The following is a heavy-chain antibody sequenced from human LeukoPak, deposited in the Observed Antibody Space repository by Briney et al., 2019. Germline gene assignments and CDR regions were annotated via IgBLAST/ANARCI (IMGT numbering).Heavy chain of an antibody. D-gene: IGHD2-15*01. CDR2: IKKTEIET. Sequence: GGSLRLSCAGSGFIFSNSWMSWVRQAPGKGLEWVAYIKKTEIETYYVDSVKGRFTITRDNARNSLFLQMNNLRAEDTAVYYCAREDGYCSGANCYSYFDSWGQGTLVTVSS. V-gene: IGHV3-7*01. J-gene: IGHJ4*02. CDR3: AREDGYCSGANCYSYFDS. CDR1: GFIFSNSW.